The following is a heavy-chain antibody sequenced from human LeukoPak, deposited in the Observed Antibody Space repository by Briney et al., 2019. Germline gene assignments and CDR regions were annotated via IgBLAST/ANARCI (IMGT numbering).Heavy chain of an antibody. D-gene: IGHD6-13*01. V-gene: IGHV3-7*01. CDR3: ARVAEAAAFDS. CDR2: IKHDGSEK. J-gene: IGHJ4*02. CDR1: GLTFSNYW. Sequence: GGPLRLSCAASGLTFSNYWMSWVSQGPGKGLEWVANIKHDGSEKYYIDSVKGRFTISRDNAKNSVYLQMNRLRAEDTAVYYCARVAEAAAFDSWGQGTLVTVSS.